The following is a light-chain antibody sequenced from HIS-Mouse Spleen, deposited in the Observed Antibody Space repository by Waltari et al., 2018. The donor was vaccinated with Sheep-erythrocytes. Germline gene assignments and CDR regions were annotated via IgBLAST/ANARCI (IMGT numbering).Light chain of an antibody. J-gene: IGLJ1*01. CDR3: CSYAGSYNHV. CDR2: DVS. Sequence: QSALTQPASVSGSPGQSVTISCTGTSSDVGGYNYVSWYQQHPGKAPKLMIYDVSKRPSGVPDCFSGSKSGNTASLTISGLQAEDEADYYCCSYAGSYNHVFATGTKVTVL. V-gene: IGLV2-11*01. CDR1: SSDVGGYNY.